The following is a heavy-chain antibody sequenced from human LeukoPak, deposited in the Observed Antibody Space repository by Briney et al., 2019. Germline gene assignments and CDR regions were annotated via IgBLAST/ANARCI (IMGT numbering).Heavy chain of an antibody. CDR1: GFTFSTHS. D-gene: IGHD7-27*01. CDR2: ISGSGGTT. J-gene: IGHJ3*02. Sequence: GGSLRLSCSASGFTFSTHSMHWVRQAPGKGLEYVSTISGSGGTTYYADSVKGRFTISRDNSKNSVYLQMSSLRAEDTAVYYCVKDHDWGAFHIWGQGTMVTVSS. V-gene: IGHV3-64D*09. CDR3: VKDHDWGAFHI.